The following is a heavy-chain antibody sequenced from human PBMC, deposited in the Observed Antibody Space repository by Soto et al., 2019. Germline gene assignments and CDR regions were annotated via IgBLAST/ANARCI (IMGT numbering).Heavy chain of an antibody. Sequence: QVQVVQSGAEVKKPGASVKVSCKASGYTFTTYYIHWVRQAPGQGLEWMGVINPSGGSINYAQKFQVRVTMTRDTSSSTVSMELSSLTSAARAVYYCAIDRGLGGSYYIYFYGMDVWGQGTRVTVSS. CDR2: INPSGGSI. CDR1: GYTFTTYY. V-gene: IGHV1-46*01. J-gene: IGHJ6*02. CDR3: AIDRGLGGSYYIYFYGMDV. D-gene: IGHD1-26*01.